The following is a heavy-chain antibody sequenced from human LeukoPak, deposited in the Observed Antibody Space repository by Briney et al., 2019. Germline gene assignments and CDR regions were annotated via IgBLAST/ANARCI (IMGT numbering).Heavy chain of an antibody. Sequence: SGGTLRLSCAASGFTFSSYGMSWVRQAPGKGLEWVSAISGSGGSTYYADSVKGRFTISRDNSKNTLYLQMNSLRAEDTAVYYCARAYSPPQWSPFDYWGQGTLVTVSS. J-gene: IGHJ4*02. CDR2: ISGSGGST. V-gene: IGHV3-23*01. CDR3: ARAYSPPQWSPFDY. CDR1: GFTFSSYG. D-gene: IGHD6-13*01.